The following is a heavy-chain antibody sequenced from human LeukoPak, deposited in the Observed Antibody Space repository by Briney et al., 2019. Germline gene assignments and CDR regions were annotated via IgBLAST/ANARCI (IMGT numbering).Heavy chain of an antibody. J-gene: IGHJ4*02. CDR3: AKTVYYYDSRRLDY. CDR2: ISYDGSNK. Sequence: GGSLRLSCAASEFTFINYDMHRVRQAPGKGLEWVALISYDGSNKYYADSVLGRFTISRDNSKNTLYLQMNSLRAEDTAVYYCAKTVYYYDSRRLDYWGQGTLVTVSS. D-gene: IGHD3-22*01. CDR1: EFTFINYD. V-gene: IGHV3-30*18.